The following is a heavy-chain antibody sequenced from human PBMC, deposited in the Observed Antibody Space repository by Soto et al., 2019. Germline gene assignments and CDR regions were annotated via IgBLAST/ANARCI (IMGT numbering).Heavy chain of an antibody. CDR1: GGSISSGGYY. D-gene: IGHD3-10*01. CDR3: ARVAPDLTGNFDY. J-gene: IGHJ4*02. CDR2: IYYSGST. V-gene: IGHV4-31*03. Sequence: SETLSLTCTVSGGSISSGGYYWSWICQHPGKGLEWIGYIYYSGSTYYNPSLKSRVTISVDTSKNQFSLKLSSVTAADTAVYYCARVAPDLTGNFDYWVQGTLVTVSS.